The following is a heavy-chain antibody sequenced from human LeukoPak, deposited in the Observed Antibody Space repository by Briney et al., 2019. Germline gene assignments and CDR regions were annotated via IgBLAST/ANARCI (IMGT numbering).Heavy chain of an antibody. Sequence: ASEKVCCKTSAYTFTSYDINWVRQATGQGIETMGWMNPNSGNTGYAQKFQGRVTMTRNTSISTAYMELSSLRSEDTAVYYCARGLGSGSYWDYYYMDVWGKGTTVTVSS. V-gene: IGHV1-8*01. J-gene: IGHJ6*03. CDR2: MNPNSGNT. D-gene: IGHD1-26*01. CDR3: ARGLGSGSYWDYYYMDV. CDR1: AYTFTSYD.